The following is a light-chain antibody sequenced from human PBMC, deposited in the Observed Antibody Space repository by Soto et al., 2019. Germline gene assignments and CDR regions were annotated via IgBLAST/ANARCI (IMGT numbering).Light chain of an antibody. V-gene: IGKV1D-13*01. CDR2: DAS. CDR3: QQFNNYRLA. CDR1: QGISSA. J-gene: IGKJ4*01. Sequence: AIQLTQSPSSLSASVGDRVTITCRASQGISSALAWYQQKPGKAPKLLIYDASSLESGAPSRFSGGGSGTDFPRSISSLQPEDFATYYCQQFNNYRLAFGGGTKVEIK.